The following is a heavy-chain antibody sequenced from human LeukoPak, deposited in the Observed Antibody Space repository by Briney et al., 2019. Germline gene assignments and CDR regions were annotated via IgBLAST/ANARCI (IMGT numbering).Heavy chain of an antibody. CDR2: IKSKTGGGTT. Sequence: GGSLRLSCAASGFTFSNARMSWVRQAPGKGLEWVGRIKSKTGGGTTDYAAPVKGRFTISRDDSKNTLYLQMNSLKTEDTAVYYCTARYCRSTSCYGEYFQRWGQGTLVTVSS. CDR3: TARYCRSTSCYGEYFQR. J-gene: IGHJ1*01. V-gene: IGHV3-15*01. D-gene: IGHD2-2*01. CDR1: GFTFSNAR.